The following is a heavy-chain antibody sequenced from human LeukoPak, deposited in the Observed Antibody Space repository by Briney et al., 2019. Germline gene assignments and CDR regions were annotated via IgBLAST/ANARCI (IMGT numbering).Heavy chain of an antibody. V-gene: IGHV3-23*01. Sequence: PPGGSLRLSCTASGFTLSSYEMSWIRQAPGKGLEWVSSIDYSGGDTHYADSVKGRFTISRDNSKNTLYLQLSSLRGDDTAVYFCARNGSWYGVPWGQGTLVTVSS. CDR2: IDYSGGDT. CDR1: GFTLSSYE. D-gene: IGHD2-15*01. CDR3: ARNGSWYGVP. J-gene: IGHJ5*02.